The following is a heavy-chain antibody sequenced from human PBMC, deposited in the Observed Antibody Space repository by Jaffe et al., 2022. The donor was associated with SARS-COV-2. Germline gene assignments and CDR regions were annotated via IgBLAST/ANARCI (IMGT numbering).Heavy chain of an antibody. CDR1: GGSISSGSYY. D-gene: IGHD2-8*01. CDR3: ARGVRGYCTNGVCYGRPSFNYYYGMDV. Sequence: QVQLQESGPGLVKPSQTLSLTCTVSGGSISSGSYYWSWIRQPAGKGLEWIGRIYTSGSTNYNPSLKSRVTISVDTSKNQFSLKLSSVTAADTAVYYCARGVRGYCTNGVCYGRPSFNYYYGMDVWGQGTTVTVSS. J-gene: IGHJ6*02. CDR2: IYTSGST. V-gene: IGHV4-61*02.